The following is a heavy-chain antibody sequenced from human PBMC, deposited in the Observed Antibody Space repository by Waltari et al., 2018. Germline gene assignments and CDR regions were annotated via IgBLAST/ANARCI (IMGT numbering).Heavy chain of an antibody. Sequence: EVQLVESGGGLVKPGGSLRLSCAPPGFTFIRYTLNWVRQAPGKGLEWVSSISSSSYIYYADSVKGRFTISRDNAKNSLYLQMNSLRAEDTAVYYCARGRGGIFDYWGQGTLVTVSS. V-gene: IGHV3-21*01. CDR2: ISSSSYI. J-gene: IGHJ4*02. CDR3: ARGRGGIFDY. D-gene: IGHD3-16*01. CDR1: GFTFIRYT.